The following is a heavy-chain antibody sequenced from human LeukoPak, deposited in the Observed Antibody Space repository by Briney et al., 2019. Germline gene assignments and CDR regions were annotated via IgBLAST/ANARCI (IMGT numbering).Heavy chain of an antibody. Sequence: GGSLRLSCAASGFTFSSYEMNWVRQAPGKGLEWVSSISNSNSYIYYADSVKGRFTISRDNAKNSLYLQMNSLRAEDTAVYYCARGGPAAGRFDYWGQGTLVTVSS. CDR1: GFTFSSYE. CDR2: ISNSNSYI. CDR3: ARGGPAAGRFDY. J-gene: IGHJ4*02. V-gene: IGHV3-21*01. D-gene: IGHD6-13*01.